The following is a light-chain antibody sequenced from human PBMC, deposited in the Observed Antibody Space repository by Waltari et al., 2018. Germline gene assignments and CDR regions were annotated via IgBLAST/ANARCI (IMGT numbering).Light chain of an antibody. CDR3: QQRSNPIT. Sequence: IAFTQSPATLTLSPGERAPPSRRASQSVTSYFAWYQQKPGQAPRLLIYDAANGATGVPARFSGSGSGTDCTLTISSLGAEDFAVYYCQQRSNPITFGQGTRLEIK. V-gene: IGKV3-11*01. J-gene: IGKJ5*01. CDR1: QSVTSY. CDR2: DAA.